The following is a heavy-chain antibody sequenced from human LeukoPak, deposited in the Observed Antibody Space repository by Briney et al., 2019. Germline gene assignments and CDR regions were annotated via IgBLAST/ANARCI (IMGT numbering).Heavy chain of an antibody. J-gene: IGHJ3*02. CDR2: ISYDGSNK. CDR3: AREGIDDYGDPKDAFDI. V-gene: IGHV3-30-3*01. D-gene: IGHD4-17*01. CDR1: GFIFSSYA. Sequence: QPGRSLRLSCAASGFIFSSYAMHWVRQAPGKGLEWVAVISYDGSNKYYADSVKGRFTISRDNSKNTLYLQMNSLRAEDTAVYYCAREGIDDYGDPKDAFDIWGQGTMVTVSS.